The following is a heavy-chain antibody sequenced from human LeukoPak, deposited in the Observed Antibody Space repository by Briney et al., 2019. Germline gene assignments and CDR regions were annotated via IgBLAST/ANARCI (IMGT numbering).Heavy chain of an antibody. CDR3: ARGSQGYFDCYYYGMDV. V-gene: IGHV4-59*01. CDR1: GGSISSYY. Sequence: PSETLSLTCSVAGGSISSYYRSWIRQPPGKGLEGRGYIYNSGSTNYNPSLKSRVTISVDTSKTHFSLKLSPVTAADTAVYYCARGSQGYFDCYYYGMDVWGQGTTVTVSS. D-gene: IGHD2/OR15-2a*01. J-gene: IGHJ6*02. CDR2: IYNSGST.